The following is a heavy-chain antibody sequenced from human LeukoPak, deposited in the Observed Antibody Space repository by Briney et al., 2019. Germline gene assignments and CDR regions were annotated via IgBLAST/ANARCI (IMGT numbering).Heavy chain of an antibody. CDR2: IYYSGST. V-gene: IGHV4-59*12. CDR3: AKGDWHFDL. J-gene: IGHJ2*01. CDR1: GGSISSYY. Sequence: ASETLSLTCTVSGGSISSYYWSWIRQPPGKGLEWIGYIYYSGSTNYNPSLKSRVTMSVDTSKNQFSLKLTSVTAADTAVYHCAKGDWHFDLWGRGTLVTVSS.